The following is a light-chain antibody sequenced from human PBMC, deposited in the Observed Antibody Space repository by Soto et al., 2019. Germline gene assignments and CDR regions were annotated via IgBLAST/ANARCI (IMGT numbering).Light chain of an antibody. Sequence: QSVLTQPASVSGSPGQSITISCTGTGSDVGGYNYVAWYQQHPDKAPKLLIYDVSNRPSGVSIRFSGSKSGNTASLTISGLLPEDEADYYCTSYTSISTYVFGTGTKVTVL. CDR2: DVS. CDR1: GSDVGGYNY. J-gene: IGLJ1*01. V-gene: IGLV2-14*01. CDR3: TSYTSISTYV.